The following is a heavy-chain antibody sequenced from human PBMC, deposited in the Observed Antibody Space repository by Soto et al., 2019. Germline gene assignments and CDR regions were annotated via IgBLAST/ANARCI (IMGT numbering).Heavy chain of an antibody. CDR1: GFSLSTSGVG. V-gene: IGHV2-5*01. Sequence: QITLKESGPTLVKPTQTLTLTCTFSGFSLSTSGVGVGWIRQPPGKALDWLALIYWNDDKRYSPSLKSRLTITKDTSKNQVVLTMTNMDPVDTATYYCAPAMMTGPGVGWFDPWGQGTLVTVSS. J-gene: IGHJ5*02. CDR3: APAMMTGPGVGWFDP. CDR2: IYWNDDK. D-gene: IGHD3-9*01.